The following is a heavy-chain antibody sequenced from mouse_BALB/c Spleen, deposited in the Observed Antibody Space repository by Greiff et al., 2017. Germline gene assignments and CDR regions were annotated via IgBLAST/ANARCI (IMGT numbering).Heavy chain of an antibody. CDR2: INPSTGYT. CDR1: GYTFTSYW. J-gene: IGHJ2*01. V-gene: IGHV1-7*01. Sequence: QVQLQQSGAELAKPGASVKMSCKASGYTFTSYWMHWVKQRPGQGLEWIGYINPSTGYTEYNQKFKDKATLTADKSSSTAYMKRSSLTSEDSAVYYCARSRLLDYWGQGTTLTVSS. CDR3: ARSRLLDY. D-gene: IGHD3-2*02.